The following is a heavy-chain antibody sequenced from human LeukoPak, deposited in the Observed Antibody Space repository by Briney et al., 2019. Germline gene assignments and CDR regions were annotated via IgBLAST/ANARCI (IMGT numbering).Heavy chain of an antibody. CDR3: ARDSCSSTSCYIDDY. CDR2: IWYDGSNK. J-gene: IGHJ4*02. CDR1: GFTFSSYA. Sequence: PGGSLRLSCAASGFTFSSYAMHWVRQAPGKGLEWVAVIWYDGSNKYYADSVKGRFTISRDNSKNTLYPQMNSLRAEDTAVYYCARDSCSSTSCYIDDYWGQGTLVTVSS. D-gene: IGHD2-2*02. V-gene: IGHV3-33*08.